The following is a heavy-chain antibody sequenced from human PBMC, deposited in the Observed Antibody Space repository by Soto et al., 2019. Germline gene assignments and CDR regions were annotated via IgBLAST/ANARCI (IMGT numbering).Heavy chain of an antibody. CDR3: ATVHNTSRSFDY. Sequence: PGGALRVTCSASGFTFRIYAMTWVRQAPGKGLEWVSTTGGSGRTTYYADSVKGRFTVSRDNSKNTLDLQMSSLRAEDTAVYYCATVHNTSRSFDYWGQGPLVTVSS. J-gene: IGHJ4*02. V-gene: IGHV3-23*01. CDR1: GFTFRIYA. D-gene: IGHD1-1*01. CDR2: TGGSGRTT.